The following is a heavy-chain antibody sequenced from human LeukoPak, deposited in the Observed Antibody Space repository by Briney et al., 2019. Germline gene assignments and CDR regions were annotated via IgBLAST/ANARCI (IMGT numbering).Heavy chain of an antibody. Sequence: AASVKVSCKASGGTFSSYAISWVRQAPGQGLEWMGGIIPIFGTANYAQKFQGRVTITTDESTSTAYMELSSLRSEDTAVYYCAGPTYYYLPGDAFDIWGQGTMVTVSS. V-gene: IGHV1-69*05. CDR2: IIPIFGTA. D-gene: IGHD3-10*01. CDR1: GGTFSSYA. CDR3: AGPTYYYLPGDAFDI. J-gene: IGHJ3*02.